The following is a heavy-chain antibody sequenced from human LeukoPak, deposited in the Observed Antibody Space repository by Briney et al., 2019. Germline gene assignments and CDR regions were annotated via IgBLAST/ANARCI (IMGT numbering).Heavy chain of an antibody. Sequence: GGSLRLSCAASGFTFSSYARHWVRQAPGKGLEWVAVISYDGSNKYYADSVKGRFTISRDNSKNTLYLQMNSLRAEDTAVYYCARNSGDAQIVVVPAAPDYFDYWGQGTLVTVSS. CDR1: GFTFSSYA. V-gene: IGHV3-30-3*01. CDR3: ARNSGDAQIVVVPAAPDYFDY. J-gene: IGHJ4*02. CDR2: ISYDGSNK. D-gene: IGHD2-2*01.